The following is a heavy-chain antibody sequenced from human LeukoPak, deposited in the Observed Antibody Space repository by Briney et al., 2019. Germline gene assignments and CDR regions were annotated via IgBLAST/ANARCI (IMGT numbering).Heavy chain of an antibody. CDR3: ARVLDYGDYVRWYFDL. J-gene: IGHJ2*01. Sequence: SETLSLTCAVYGGSFSGYYWSWIRQPPGKGLEWIGEINHSGSTNYNPSLKSRVTISVDTSKNQFSLKLSSVTAADTAVYYCARVLDYGDYVRWYFDLWGRGTLVTVSS. D-gene: IGHD4-17*01. CDR2: INHSGST. V-gene: IGHV4-34*01. CDR1: GGSFSGYY.